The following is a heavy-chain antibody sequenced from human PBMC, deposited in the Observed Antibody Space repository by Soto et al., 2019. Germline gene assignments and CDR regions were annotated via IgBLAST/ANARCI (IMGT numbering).Heavy chain of an antibody. Sequence: AGGSLRLSCSASGFTFSSYAMHWVRQAPGKGLEYVSAISSNGGSTYYADSVKGRFTISRDNSKNTLYLQMSSLRAEDTAVYYCVRSYYDFWSGYYTGGYYFDYWGQGTLVTVSS. J-gene: IGHJ4*02. CDR3: VRSYYDFWSGYYTGGYYFDY. CDR2: ISSNGGST. V-gene: IGHV3-64D*06. CDR1: GFTFSSYA. D-gene: IGHD3-3*01.